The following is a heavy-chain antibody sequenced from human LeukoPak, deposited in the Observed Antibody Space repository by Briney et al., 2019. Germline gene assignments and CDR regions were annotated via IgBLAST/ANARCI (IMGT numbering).Heavy chain of an antibody. V-gene: IGHV1-46*01. J-gene: IGHJ4*02. CDR3: ARGRAGYTTSWYVY. D-gene: IGHD6-13*01. CDR1: GYTFTRYY. Sequence: GASVKVSCKASGYTFTRYYIHWVRQAPGQGLEWIGLIDPSGRSTNYAQKFQGRVTMTRDTSTRTVYMELSSLTSEDTAVYYCARGRAGYTTSWYVYWGQGTLVTVSS. CDR2: IDPSGRST.